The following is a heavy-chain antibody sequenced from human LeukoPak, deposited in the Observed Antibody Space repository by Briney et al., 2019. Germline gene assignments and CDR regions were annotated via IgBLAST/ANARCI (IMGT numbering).Heavy chain of an antibody. CDR1: GYTFTSYG. Sequence: ASVKVSCKASGYTFTSYGISWVRQAPGQGLEWMGWISAYNGNTNYAQKLQGRVTMTTDTSTSTAYMELRSLRSDDTAVYYCARVPYGGNFNYGMDVWGQGTTVTVSS. V-gene: IGHV1-18*01. CDR2: ISAYNGNT. D-gene: IGHD4-23*01. J-gene: IGHJ6*02. CDR3: ARVPYGGNFNYGMDV.